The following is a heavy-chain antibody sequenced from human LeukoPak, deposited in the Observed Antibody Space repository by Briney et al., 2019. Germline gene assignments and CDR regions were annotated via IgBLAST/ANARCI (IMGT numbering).Heavy chain of an antibody. CDR2: MYYSGSS. Sequence: PSETLSLTCTVSGGSISGYYWSWIRQPPGKGLEWVGSMYYSGSSNYNPSLESRVTTSVDTSESQFSLQLNSVTAADTAVYYCARDISGGSHAFDIWGQGTMVIVSS. D-gene: IGHD3-3*02. J-gene: IGHJ3*02. V-gene: IGHV4-59*08. CDR3: ARDISGGSHAFDI. CDR1: GGSISGYY.